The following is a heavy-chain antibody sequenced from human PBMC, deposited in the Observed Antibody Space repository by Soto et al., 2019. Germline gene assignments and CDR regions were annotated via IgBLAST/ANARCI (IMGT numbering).Heavy chain of an antibody. CDR1: GFTFSNSD. Sequence: GGSLXLSCAASGFTFSNSDMNWVHQAPGKGLEWVAVISYDGSNKYYADSVKGRFTISRDNSKNTLYLQMNSLRAEDTAVYYCAKDVLRFLEWLAFYGMDVWGQGTTVTVSS. J-gene: IGHJ6*02. V-gene: IGHV3-30*18. D-gene: IGHD3-3*01. CDR2: ISYDGSNK. CDR3: AKDVLRFLEWLAFYGMDV.